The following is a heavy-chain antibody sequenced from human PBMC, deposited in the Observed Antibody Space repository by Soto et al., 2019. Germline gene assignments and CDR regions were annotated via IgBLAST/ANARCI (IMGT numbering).Heavy chain of an antibody. D-gene: IGHD5-18*01. J-gene: IGHJ4*02. CDR2: IYYGGST. CDR3: SRGILV. V-gene: IGHV4-31*11. CDR1: GWSFSGYY. Sequence: SETLSLTCAVYGWSFSGYYWSWIRQHPGKGLEWIGCIYYGGSTYYNPSLKSRVTISVDTSKNQFSLKLTSVTAADTAVYYCSRGILVWGQGALVTVSS.